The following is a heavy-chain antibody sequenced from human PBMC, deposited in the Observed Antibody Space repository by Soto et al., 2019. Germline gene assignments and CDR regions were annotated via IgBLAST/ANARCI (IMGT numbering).Heavy chain of an antibody. Sequence: QVQLVQSGAEVKKPGASVKVSCKASGYTFTSYDINWVRQATGQGLEWMGWMNPNSGNTGYAQKFQGRVTMTRNTYISTAYMELSSLRSEDTAVYYCARGRPRITMVRGVIKDYWGQGTLVTVST. D-gene: IGHD3-10*01. V-gene: IGHV1-8*01. J-gene: IGHJ4*02. CDR3: ARGRPRITMVRGVIKDY. CDR1: GYTFTSYD. CDR2: MNPNSGNT.